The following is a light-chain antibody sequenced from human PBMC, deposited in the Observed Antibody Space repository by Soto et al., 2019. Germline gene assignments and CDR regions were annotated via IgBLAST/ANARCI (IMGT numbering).Light chain of an antibody. CDR2: AVT. CDR3: CSYAGTFTYV. Sequence: QSVLTQPRSVSGSPGQSVTISCTGTSSDVGGYNYVSWFQQHPGKAPKLMIYAVTERPSGVPDRFSGSKSGNTASLTISGLEDEDEADYYCCSYAGTFTYVFGAGTKLTVL. CDR1: SSDVGGYNY. V-gene: IGLV2-11*01. J-gene: IGLJ1*01.